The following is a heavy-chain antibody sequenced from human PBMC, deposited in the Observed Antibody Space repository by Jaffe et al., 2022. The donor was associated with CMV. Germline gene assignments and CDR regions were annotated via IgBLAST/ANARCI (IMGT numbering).Heavy chain of an antibody. D-gene: IGHD3-22*01. CDR3: ARLYYYDSSGYFPHYYYYGMDV. CDR1: GGSISSSSYY. CDR2: IYYSGST. Sequence: QLQLQESGPGLVKPSETLSLTCTVSGGSISSSSYYWGWIRQPPGKGLEWIGSIYYSGSTYYNPSLKSRVTISVDTSKNQFSLKLSSVTAADTAVYYCARLYYYDSSGYFPHYYYYGMDVWGQGTTVTVSS. V-gene: IGHV4-39*01. J-gene: IGHJ6*02.